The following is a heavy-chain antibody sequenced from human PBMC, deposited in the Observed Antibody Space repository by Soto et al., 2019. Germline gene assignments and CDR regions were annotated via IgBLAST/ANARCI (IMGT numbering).Heavy chain of an antibody. V-gene: IGHV1-8*01. CDR3: ARGREVYDILTGANDY. J-gene: IGHJ4*02. CDR2: MNPNSGNT. Sequence: QVQLVQSGAEVKKPGASVKVSCKASGYTFTSYDINWVRQATGQGLEWMGWMNPNSGNTDYAQKFQGRVTMTRNTSISTAYMELSSQGSEDTAVDYCARGREVYDILTGANDYWGQGTLVTVSS. D-gene: IGHD3-9*01. CDR1: GYTFTSYD.